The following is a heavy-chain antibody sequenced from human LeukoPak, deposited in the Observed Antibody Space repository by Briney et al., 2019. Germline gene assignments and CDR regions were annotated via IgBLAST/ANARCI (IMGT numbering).Heavy chain of an antibody. CDR1: GFIFSDYW. CDR2: INTDGGFT. Sequence: GGSLRLSCAASGFIFSDYWMHWVRQAPGKGLVWVSRINTDGGFTRYADSVQGRFIISRDTAKNTLFLQMNSLRAEDTAVYYCAREAKVGGALQYWGQGNLVTVSS. CDR3: AREAKVGGALQY. D-gene: IGHD1-26*01. V-gene: IGHV3-74*01. J-gene: IGHJ4*02.